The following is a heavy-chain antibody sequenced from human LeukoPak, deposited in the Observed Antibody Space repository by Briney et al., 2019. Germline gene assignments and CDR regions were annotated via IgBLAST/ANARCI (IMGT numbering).Heavy chain of an antibody. CDR3: ARDQDWAFDY. V-gene: IGHV3-20*04. CDR2: INWNGGST. Sequence: GGSLRLSCAASGFTFDDYGMSWVRQAPGKGLEWVSGINWNGGSTGYADSVKGRFAISRDNAKNSLYLQMNSLRDEDTAVYYCARDQDWAFDYWGQGTLVTVSS. J-gene: IGHJ4*02. D-gene: IGHD3-9*01. CDR1: GFTFDDYG.